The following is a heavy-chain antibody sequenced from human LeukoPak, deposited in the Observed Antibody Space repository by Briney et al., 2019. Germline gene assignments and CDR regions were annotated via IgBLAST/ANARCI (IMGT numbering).Heavy chain of an antibody. V-gene: IGHV4-59*01. D-gene: IGHD5-18*01. Sequence: SETLSLTCTVSGGSISSYYWSWIRQPPGKGLEWIGYIYYSGSTNYNPSLKSRISISVDTSKNQFSLKPSSVTAADTAVYYCARTTEGGYTYNYFYYYYMDVWGKGTTVTISS. CDR2: IYYSGST. CDR3: ARTTEGGYTYNYFYYYYMDV. J-gene: IGHJ6*03. CDR1: GGSISSYY.